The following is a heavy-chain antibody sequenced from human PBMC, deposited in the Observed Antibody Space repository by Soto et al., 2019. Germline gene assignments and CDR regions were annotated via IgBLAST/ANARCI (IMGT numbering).Heavy chain of an antibody. J-gene: IGHJ4*02. CDR3: ASLRNWNLSS. Sequence: SETLSLTCTVSGGSISSYYWSWIRQPPGKGLEWIGYIYYSGSTNYNPSLKSRVTISVDTSKNQFSLKLSSVTAADTAVYYCASLRNWNLSSWGQGTLVTVSS. D-gene: IGHD1-7*01. V-gene: IGHV4-59*01. CDR2: IYYSGST. CDR1: GGSISSYY.